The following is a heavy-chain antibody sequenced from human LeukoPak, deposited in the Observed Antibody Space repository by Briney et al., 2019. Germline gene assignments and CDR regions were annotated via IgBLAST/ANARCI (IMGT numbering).Heavy chain of an antibody. Sequence: GGSLRLSCAASGFTFSSYSMNWVRQAPGKGLVWVSRINSDGSSTSYADTVKGRFTISRDNAKNTLYLQMNSLRAEDTAVYHCASQIVAAANFDYWGQGTLVTVSS. J-gene: IGHJ4*02. D-gene: IGHD2-2*01. CDR3: ASQIVAAANFDY. CDR2: INSDGSST. V-gene: IGHV3-74*01. CDR1: GFTFSSYS.